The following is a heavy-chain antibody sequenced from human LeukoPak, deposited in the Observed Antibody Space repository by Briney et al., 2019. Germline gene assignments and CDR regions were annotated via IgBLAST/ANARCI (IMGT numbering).Heavy chain of an antibody. D-gene: IGHD5-12*01. V-gene: IGHV3-48*01. J-gene: IGHJ5*02. CDR2: ISSSSSAI. CDR3: ASRGGYSGRNRLSRGWFDP. Sequence: PGGSLRLSCAASGFTFSSYSMNWVRQAPGKGLERVSYISSSSSAIFYADSVKGRFTISRDNAKNSLYLQMNSLRAEDTAVYYCASRGGYSGRNRLSRGWFDPWGQGTLVTVSS. CDR1: GFTFSSYS.